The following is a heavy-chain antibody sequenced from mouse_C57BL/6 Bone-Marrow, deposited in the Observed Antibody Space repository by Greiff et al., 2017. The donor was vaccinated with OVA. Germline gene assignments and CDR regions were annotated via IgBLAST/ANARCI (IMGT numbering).Heavy chain of an antibody. CDR3: AYYGRVDY. V-gene: IGHV1-55*01. J-gene: IGHJ2*01. CDR1: GYTFTSYW. CDR2: IYPGSGST. D-gene: IGHD1-1*01. Sequence: VQLQQPGAELVKPGASVKMSCKASGYTFTSYWITWVKQRPGQGLEWIGDIYPGSGSTNYNEKFTSKATLTVDTSSSTAYMQLSSLASEDSAVYYGAYYGRVDYWGKGTTLTVAS.